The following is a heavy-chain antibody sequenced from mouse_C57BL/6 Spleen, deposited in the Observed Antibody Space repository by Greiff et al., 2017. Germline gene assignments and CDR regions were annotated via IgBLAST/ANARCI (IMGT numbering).Heavy chain of an antibody. CDR1: GYTFTSYW. J-gene: IGHJ4*01. CDR2: IDPSDSYT. Sequence: QVQLQQPGAELVKPGASVKLSCKASGYTFTSYWMQWVKQRPGQGLEWIGEIDPSDSYTNYNQKFKGKATLTVDTSSSSAYMQLSSLTSEDSAVYYCAREGIGMDYWGQGTSVTVSS. CDR3: AREGIGMDY. V-gene: IGHV1-50*01.